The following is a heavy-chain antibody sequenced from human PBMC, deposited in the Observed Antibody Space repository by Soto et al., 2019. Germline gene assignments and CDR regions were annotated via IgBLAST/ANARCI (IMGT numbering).Heavy chain of an antibody. Sequence: SVKVSCKASGGTFSSYAISWVRQAPGQGLEWMGGIITIFGTANYAQKFQGRVTITADESTSTAYMELSSLRSEDTAVYYCARMYYYGSGSYPIDYWGQGTLVTVSS. CDR3: ARMYYYGSGSYPIDY. V-gene: IGHV1-69*13. J-gene: IGHJ4*02. CDR2: IITIFGTA. D-gene: IGHD3-10*01. CDR1: GGTFSSYA.